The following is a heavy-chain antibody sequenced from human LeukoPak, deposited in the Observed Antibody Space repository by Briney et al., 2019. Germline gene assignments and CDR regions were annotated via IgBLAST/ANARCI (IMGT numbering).Heavy chain of an antibody. D-gene: IGHD5-18*01. CDR2: ISSSSSYI. V-gene: IGHV3-21*01. CDR3: ARVGYSYGSPIDY. Sequence: GGSLRLSCAAPGFTFSSYSMNWVRQAPGKGLEWVSSISSSSSYIYYADSVKGRFTISRDNAKNSLYLQMNSLRAEDTAVYYCARVGYSYGSPIDYWGQGTLVTVSS. J-gene: IGHJ4*02. CDR1: GFTFSSYS.